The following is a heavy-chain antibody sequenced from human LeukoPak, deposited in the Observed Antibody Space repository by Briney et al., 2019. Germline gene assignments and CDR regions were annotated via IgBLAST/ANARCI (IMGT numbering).Heavy chain of an antibody. D-gene: IGHD6-6*01. J-gene: IGHJ4*02. CDR1: GFNFRNHW. CDR3: ARDQRVTGRPDIDY. CDR2: ISSDVSST. V-gene: IGHV3-74*03. Sequence: VGCLRLSCAASGFNFRNHWMHWVRQTPGKGLVWVSRISSDVSSTTYADSVKGRFTISRDNAKNALYLQMNNLRAEDTAMYYCARDQRVTGRPDIDYWGQGTLVIDSS.